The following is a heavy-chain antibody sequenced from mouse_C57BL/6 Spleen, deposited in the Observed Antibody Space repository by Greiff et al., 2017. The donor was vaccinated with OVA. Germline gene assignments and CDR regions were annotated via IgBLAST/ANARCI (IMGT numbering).Heavy chain of an antibody. CDR3: ARSRGYYGSSYEYYFDY. CDR2: IYPRDGST. J-gene: IGHJ2*01. D-gene: IGHD1-1*01. Sequence: QVQLQQSGPELVKPGASVKLSCKASGYTFTSYDINWVKQRPGQGLEWIGWIYPRDGSTKYNEKFKGKAKLTVDTSSSTAYMELHSLTSEDSAVYFCARSRGYYGSSYEYYFDYWGQGTTLTVSS. V-gene: IGHV1-85*01. CDR1: GYTFTSYD.